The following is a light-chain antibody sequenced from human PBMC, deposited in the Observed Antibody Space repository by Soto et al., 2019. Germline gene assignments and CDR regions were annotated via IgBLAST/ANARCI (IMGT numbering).Light chain of an antibody. CDR1: SSNIGAGYD. J-gene: IGLJ1*01. CDR3: QSYDSSLSGYV. Sequence: QPVLTQPPSVSGAPGQRVTISCTGSSSNIGAGYDVQWYQQLPGTAPKLLIYGNSNRPSGVPDRFSGSKSGTSASLAITGLQAEDDADYYCQSYDSSLSGYVFGTGTKLTVL. V-gene: IGLV1-40*01. CDR2: GNS.